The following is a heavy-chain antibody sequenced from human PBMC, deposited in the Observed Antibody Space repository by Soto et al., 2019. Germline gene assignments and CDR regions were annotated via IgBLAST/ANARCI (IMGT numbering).Heavy chain of an antibody. V-gene: IGHV4-39*01. Sequence: SQTLSLTCTVSGGSISSSSYYWGWIRQPPGKGLEWIGSIYYSGSTYYNPSLKSRVTISVDTSKNQFSLKLSSVTAADTAVYYCARQAGIAVAGVPYFDYWGQGTLVTVSS. CDR3: ARQAGIAVAGVPYFDY. CDR2: IYYSGST. D-gene: IGHD6-19*01. J-gene: IGHJ4*02. CDR1: GGSISSSSYY.